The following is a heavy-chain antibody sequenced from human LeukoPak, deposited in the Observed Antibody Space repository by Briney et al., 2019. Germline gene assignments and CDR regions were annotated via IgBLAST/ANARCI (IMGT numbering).Heavy chain of an antibody. D-gene: IGHD3-10*02. CDR3: AELGITMIGGV. J-gene: IGHJ6*04. Sequence: GGSLRLSCAASGFTFSSYSMNWVRQAPGKGLEWVSSISSSGSTIYYADSVKGRFTISRDNAKNSLYLQMNSLRTEDTAVYYCAELGITMIGGVWGKGTTVTISS. CDR1: GFTFSSYS. CDR2: ISSSGSTI. V-gene: IGHV3-48*04.